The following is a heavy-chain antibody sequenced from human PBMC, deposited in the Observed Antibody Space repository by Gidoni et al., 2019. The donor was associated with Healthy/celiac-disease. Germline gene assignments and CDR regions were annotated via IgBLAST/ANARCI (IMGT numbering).Heavy chain of an antibody. D-gene: IGHD2-2*01. CDR3: ARTLVVPAATDFFDY. CDR1: GSPLTSYG. J-gene: IGHJ4*02. CDR2: ISAYNGNT. Sequence: VQLVPSGAEGQKPGASVKVSCKDSGSPLTSYGISWVRQAPGQGLEWRGWISAYNGNTNYAQKLQGRVTMTTDTSTSTAYMELRSLRSDDTAVYYCARTLVVPAATDFFDYWGQGTLVTVSS. V-gene: IGHV1-18*04.